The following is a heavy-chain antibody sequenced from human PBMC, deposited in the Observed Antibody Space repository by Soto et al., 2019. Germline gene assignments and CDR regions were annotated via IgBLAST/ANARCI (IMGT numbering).Heavy chain of an antibody. CDR2: INSDGSST. CDR1: GFTFSSYW. Sequence: EVQLVESGGGLVQPGGSLRLSCAASGFTFSSYWMHWFRQAQGKGLVWVSRINSDGSSTSYEDSVKGRFTISRDNAKNTMYLQMNSLRDEDTAVYYCARDGAHYDSSGYYDYWGQGTLVSVSS. V-gene: IGHV3-74*01. J-gene: IGHJ4*02. CDR3: ARDGAHYDSSGYYDY. D-gene: IGHD3-22*01.